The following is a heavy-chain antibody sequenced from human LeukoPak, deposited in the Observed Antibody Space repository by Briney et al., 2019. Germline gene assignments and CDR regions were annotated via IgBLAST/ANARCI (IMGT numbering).Heavy chain of an antibody. Sequence: SETLSLTCTVSGGSISSGSYYWSWIRQPAGKGLEWIGSIYYSGSTYYNPSLKSRVTISVDTSKNQFSLKLSSVTAADTAVYYCARVQYYYDSSGYYSGYYYYYMDVWGKGTTVTVSS. CDR2: IYYSGST. CDR1: GGSISSGSYY. D-gene: IGHD3-22*01. J-gene: IGHJ6*03. V-gene: IGHV4-39*01. CDR3: ARVQYYYDSSGYYSGYYYYYMDV.